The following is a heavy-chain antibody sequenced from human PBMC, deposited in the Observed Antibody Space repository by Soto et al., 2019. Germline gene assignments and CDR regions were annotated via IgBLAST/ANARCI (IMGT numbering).Heavy chain of an antibody. CDR3: ARETAPQVTYAPRGMDV. J-gene: IGHJ6*02. CDR2: ISYDGSNK. D-gene: IGHD2-21*02. V-gene: IGHV3-30-3*01. CDR1: GFTFSSYA. Sequence: GGSLRLSCAASGFTFSSYAMHWVRQAPGKGLEWVAVISYDGSNKYYADSVKGRFTISRDNSKNTLYLQMNSLRAEDTAVYYCARETAPQVTYAPRGMDVWGQGTTVTVSS.